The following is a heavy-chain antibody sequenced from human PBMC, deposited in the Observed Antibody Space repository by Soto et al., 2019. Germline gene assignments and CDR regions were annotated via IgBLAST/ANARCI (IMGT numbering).Heavy chain of an antibody. CDR2: IKQDGSEK. Sequence: ESGGGLVQHGGSLRLSCAASGFTFSSSWMSWVRQARGKGLEWVANIKQDGSEKYYVDSVKGRFTISRDNAKNSLYLQMTSLRAEDTAVYYCAARYCSGGSCYGRDYWGQGTLVTVSS. J-gene: IGHJ4*02. CDR3: AARYCSGGSCYGRDY. D-gene: IGHD2-15*01. CDR1: GFTFSSSW. V-gene: IGHV3-7*01.